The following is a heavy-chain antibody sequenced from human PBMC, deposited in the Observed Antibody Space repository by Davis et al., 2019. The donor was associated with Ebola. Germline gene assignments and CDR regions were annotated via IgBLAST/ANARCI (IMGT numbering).Heavy chain of an antibody. CDR1: GYSFTSYW. CDR3: ARRDSSRWSFDY. V-gene: IGHV5-51*01. J-gene: IGHJ4*02. Sequence: PGGSLRLSCKGSGYSFTSYWIGWVRQMPGKGLEWMGIIYPGDSDTRYNPSFQGQVTISADKSISTAYLQWSSLKASDTAMYYCARRDSSRWSFDYWGQGTLVTVSS. CDR2: IYPGDSDT. D-gene: IGHD6-13*01.